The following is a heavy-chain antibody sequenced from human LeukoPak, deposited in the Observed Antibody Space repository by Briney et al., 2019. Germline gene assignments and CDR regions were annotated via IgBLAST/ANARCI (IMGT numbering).Heavy chain of an antibody. V-gene: IGHV1-18*04. Sequence: ASVKVSCKASGYTFTSYYMHWVRQAPGQGLEWMGWISAYNGNTNYAQKLQGRVTMTTDTSTSTAYMELRSLRSDDTAVYYCARPRGYYFDYWGQGTLVTVSS. J-gene: IGHJ4*02. CDR1: GYTFTSYY. CDR2: ISAYNGNT. D-gene: IGHD3-10*01. CDR3: ARPRGYYFDY.